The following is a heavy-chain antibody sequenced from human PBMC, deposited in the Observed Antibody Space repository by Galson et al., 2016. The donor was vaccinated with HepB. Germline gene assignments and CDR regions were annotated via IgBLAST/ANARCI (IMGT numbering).Heavy chain of an antibody. CDR3: ARANVVVVPAAIVYGMDV. V-gene: IGHV3-74*03. D-gene: IGHD2-2*01. Sequence: SLRLSCAASGFTFSRYWMHWVRQVPGKGLVWLSRLNSDGSNTQYADSVTGRFTISRDNANNTLYLQLNSLRAEDTAVYYCARANVVVVPAAIVYGMDVWGQGTTVTVSS. CDR2: LNSDGSNT. CDR1: GFTFSRYW. J-gene: IGHJ6*02.